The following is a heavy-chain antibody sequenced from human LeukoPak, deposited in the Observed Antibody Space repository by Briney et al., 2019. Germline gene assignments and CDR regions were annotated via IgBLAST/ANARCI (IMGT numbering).Heavy chain of an antibody. D-gene: IGHD5/OR15-5a*01. CDR1: GFTFSSYS. Sequence: GGSLRLFCAASGFTFSSYSMNWVRQAPGKGLEWVSSISSSSSYIYYADSVKGRFTISRDNAKNSLYLQMNSLRAEDTAVYYCARFSMSSPLVDYWGQGTLVTVSS. J-gene: IGHJ4*02. V-gene: IGHV3-21*01. CDR2: ISSSSSYI. CDR3: ARFSMSSPLVDY.